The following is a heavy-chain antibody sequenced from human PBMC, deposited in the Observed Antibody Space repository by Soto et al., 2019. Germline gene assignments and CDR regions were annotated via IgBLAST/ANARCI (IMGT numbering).Heavy chain of an antibody. V-gene: IGHV1-18*04. CDR1: GYTFTNYG. CDR3: ARDREYYYDSSGNYYYHSGMDG. Sequence: QVQLVESGAEVKKPGASVKVSCKASGYTFTNYGISWVRQAPGQGLEWMGWISGYNGNRKYAQKFQGRVTMTTDTPTNTAYMELRSRRSDDTAVYYCARDREYYYDSSGNYYYHSGMDGWGQGTTITAS. D-gene: IGHD3-22*01. CDR2: ISGYNGNR. J-gene: IGHJ6*02.